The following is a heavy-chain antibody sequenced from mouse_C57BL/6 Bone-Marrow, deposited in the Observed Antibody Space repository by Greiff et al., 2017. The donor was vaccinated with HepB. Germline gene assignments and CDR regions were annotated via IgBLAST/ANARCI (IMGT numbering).Heavy chain of an antibody. V-gene: IGHV1-55*01. J-gene: IGHJ4*01. CDR2: IYPGSGST. Sequence: QVHVKQPGAELVKPGASVKMSCKASGYTFTSYWITWVKQRPGQGLEWIGDIYPGSGSTNYNEKFKSKATLTVDTSSSTAYMQLSSLTSEDSAVYYCARSYWAMDYWGQGTSVTVSS. CDR1: GYTFTSYW. D-gene: IGHD2-10*01. CDR3: ARSYWAMDY.